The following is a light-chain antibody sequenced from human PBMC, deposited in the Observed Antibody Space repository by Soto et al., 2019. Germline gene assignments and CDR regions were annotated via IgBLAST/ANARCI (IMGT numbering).Light chain of an antibody. J-gene: IGKJ2*01. CDR2: AAS. CDR3: QQSYSTPQT. Sequence: DIQMTQSPSSLSASVGDRVTITCLASQSISSYLNWYQQKPGKAPTLLIYAASSLQSGVPSSFSGSGSGTEFTLTISRLQPADVATYYLQQSYSTPQTLGQGTKLEIK. V-gene: IGKV1-39*01. CDR1: QSISSY.